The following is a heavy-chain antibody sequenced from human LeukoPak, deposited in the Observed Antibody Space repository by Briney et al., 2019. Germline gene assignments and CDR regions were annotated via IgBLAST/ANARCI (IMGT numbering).Heavy chain of an antibody. CDR3: AKWGGYEAFDI. CDR2: ISYDGSNK. Sequence: GGSLRLSCAASGFAFSSYAMPWVRKAPGKGLEWVAVISYDGSNKYYADSVKGRFTSSRDNSKNTLYLQMNSPRAEDTAVYYCAKWGGYEAFDIWGQGTMVTVSS. V-gene: IGHV3-30-3*01. CDR1: GFAFSSYA. D-gene: IGHD1-26*01. J-gene: IGHJ3*02.